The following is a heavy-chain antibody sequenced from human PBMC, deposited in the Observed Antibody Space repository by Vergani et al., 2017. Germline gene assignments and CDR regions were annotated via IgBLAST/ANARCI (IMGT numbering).Heavy chain of an antibody. V-gene: IGHV3-23*04. Sequence: EVQLVESGGGLVQPGGSLRLSCEASGFSFPGYAMSWVRQAPGKGLEWVSSVSGSSATPYYADSVKGRFIISRDNSKNTLHLQMNSLRADDTAVYYCARAVSTTVGDPPGYWGQGTLVTVSS. CDR1: GFSFPGYA. D-gene: IGHD4-23*01. CDR2: VSGSSATP. CDR3: ARAVSTTVGDPPGY. J-gene: IGHJ4*02.